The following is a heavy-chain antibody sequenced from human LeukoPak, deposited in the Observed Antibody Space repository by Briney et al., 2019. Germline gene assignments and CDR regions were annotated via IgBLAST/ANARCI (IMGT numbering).Heavy chain of an antibody. CDR3: ARARGDYYDSSGYYSAFDY. D-gene: IGHD3-22*01. Sequence: SETLSLTCAVYGGPFSGYYWSWIRQPPGKGLEWIREINHSGSANYNPSLKSRVTISVDMSKNQFSLKLSSVTAADTAVYYCARARGDYYDSSGYYSAFDYWGQGTLVTVSS. CDR1: GGPFSGYY. J-gene: IGHJ4*02. V-gene: IGHV4-34*01. CDR2: INHSGSA.